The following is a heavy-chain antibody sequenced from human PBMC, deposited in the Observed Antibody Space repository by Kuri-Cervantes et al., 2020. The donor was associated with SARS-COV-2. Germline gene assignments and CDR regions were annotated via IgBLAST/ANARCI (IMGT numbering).Heavy chain of an antibody. D-gene: IGHD3-9*01. J-gene: IGHJ3*02. CDR3: ARDTVRYKDALDI. CDR1: GFTFSSYA. V-gene: IGHV3-48*03. Sequence: LSLTCAASGFTFSSYAMSWVRQAPGKGLEWVSYISSSGSTIYYADSVKGRFTISRDNAKNSLYLQMNSLRAEDTAVYYCARDTVRYKDALDIWGQGTMVTVSS. CDR2: ISSSGSTI.